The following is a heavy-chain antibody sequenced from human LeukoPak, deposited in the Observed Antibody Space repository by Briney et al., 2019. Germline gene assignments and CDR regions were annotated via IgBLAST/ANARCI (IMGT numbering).Heavy chain of an antibody. CDR1: GFTFDDYA. CDR3: AKAIRPYYYDSSGPGSNDAFDI. J-gene: IGHJ3*02. Sequence: GGSLRLSCAASGFTFDDYAMHWVRQAPGKGLEWVSGISWNSGSIGYADSVKGRFTISRDNAKTSLYLQMNSLRAEDTALYYCAKAIRPYYYDSSGPGSNDAFDIWGQGTMVTVSS. CDR2: ISWNSGSI. D-gene: IGHD3-22*01. V-gene: IGHV3-9*01.